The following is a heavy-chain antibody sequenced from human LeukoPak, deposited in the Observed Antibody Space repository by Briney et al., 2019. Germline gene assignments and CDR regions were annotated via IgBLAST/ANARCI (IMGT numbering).Heavy chain of an antibody. CDR2: ISDDGKKK. CDR1: GFTFSRYD. V-gene: IGHV3-30-3*02. CDR3: AKLDDYVWGSYRKPYYFDY. Sequence: GGSLRLSCVGSGFTFSRYDVHWVRQAPGKGLEWVAVISDDGKKKIYADSVKGRFTISRDNSKNTLYLQMNSLRAEDTAVYYCAKLDDYVWGSYRKPYYFDYWGQGTLVTVSS. J-gene: IGHJ4*02. D-gene: IGHD3-16*02.